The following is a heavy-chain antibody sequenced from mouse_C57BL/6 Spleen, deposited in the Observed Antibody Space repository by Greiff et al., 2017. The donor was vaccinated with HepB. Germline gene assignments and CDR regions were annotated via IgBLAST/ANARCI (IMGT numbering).Heavy chain of an antibody. Sequence: EVMLVESGGGLVKPGGSLKLSCAASGFTFSSYAMSWVRQTPEKRLEWVATISDGGSYTYYPANVKGRFTISRDNAKNNLYLQMSHLKSEDTAMYYCAVDSSGYGGWFAYWGQGTLVTVSA. CDR2: ISDGGSYT. J-gene: IGHJ3*01. V-gene: IGHV5-4*03. CDR1: GFTFSSYA. CDR3: AVDSSGYGGWFAY. D-gene: IGHD3-2*02.